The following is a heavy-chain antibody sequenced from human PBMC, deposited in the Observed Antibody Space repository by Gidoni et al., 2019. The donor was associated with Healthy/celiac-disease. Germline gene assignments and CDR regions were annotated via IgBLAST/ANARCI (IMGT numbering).Heavy chain of an antibody. J-gene: IGHJ6*02. CDR1: GYTFPRYD. CDR3: AREFPPGRWSGYAPLGYYYGMDV. D-gene: IGHD3-3*01. Sequence: QVQLVQSGAEVKKPGASVKVSCQASGYTFPRYDINWVRQATGQGLEWMGWMNPNSGNTGYAQKFQGRVTMTRNTSISTAYMELSSLRSEDTAVYYCAREFPPGRWSGYAPLGYYYGMDVCGQGTTVTVSS. V-gene: IGHV1-8*01. CDR2: MNPNSGNT.